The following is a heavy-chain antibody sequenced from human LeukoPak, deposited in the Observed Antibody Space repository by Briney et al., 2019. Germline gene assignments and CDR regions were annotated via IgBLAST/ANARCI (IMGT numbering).Heavy chain of an antibody. CDR1: GFSFSNFG. CDR2: IQYDGSNK. J-gene: IGHJ4*02. CDR3: ARSLTMVRAYDY. Sequence: GGSLRLSCGASGFSFSNFGMHWVRQAPGKGLEWVTFIQYDGSNKYYADSVKGRFTISRDNSKNTVYLQMNSLRTEDTAVYYCARSLTMVRAYDYWGQGTLVTVSS. D-gene: IGHD3-10*01. V-gene: IGHV3-30*02.